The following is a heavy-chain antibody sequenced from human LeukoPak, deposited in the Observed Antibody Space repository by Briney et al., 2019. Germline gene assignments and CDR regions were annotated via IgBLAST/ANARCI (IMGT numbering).Heavy chain of an antibody. D-gene: IGHD1-26*01. CDR3: ARLSVLEIVGDPDY. J-gene: IGHJ4*02. Sequence: PSETLSLTCAVSGGPISSSSYFWAWIRQPPGQGLEWIGSVYYDGTTSYSPSLRSRITISVDKSKKQFSLHLNSVAAADTAVYFCARLSVLEIVGDPDYWGQGALVTVSS. CDR2: VYYDGTT. V-gene: IGHV4-39*01. CDR1: GGPISSSSYF.